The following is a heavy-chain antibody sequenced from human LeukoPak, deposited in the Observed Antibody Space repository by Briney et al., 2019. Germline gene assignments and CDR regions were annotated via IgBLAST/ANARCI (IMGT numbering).Heavy chain of an antibody. CDR1: GFTFSSYG. CDR3: ARDGRSWCYDY. J-gene: IGHJ4*02. CDR2: ISYDGSNK. D-gene: IGHD6-13*01. Sequence: GGSLRLSCAASGFTFSSYGMHWGREAPGPALGGVAVISYDGSNKYYADSVKGRFTISRDNSKNTLYLQMNSLRAEDTAVYYCARDGRSWCYDYWGQGTMVTVSS. V-gene: IGHV3-30*03.